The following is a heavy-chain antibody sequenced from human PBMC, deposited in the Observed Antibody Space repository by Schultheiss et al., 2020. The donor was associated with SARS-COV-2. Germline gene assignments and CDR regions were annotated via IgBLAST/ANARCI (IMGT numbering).Heavy chain of an antibody. Sequence: GSLRLSCAASGFTISDHYMDWVRQAPGKGLEWVGRISKKAHSDTTEYAASVKGRFTISRDDSNNSLHLQMNSLKTEDTAVYYCARADNSRPSYFDYWGQGTLVTVSS. V-gene: IGHV3-72*01. CDR2: ISKKAHSDTT. CDR1: GFTISDHY. J-gene: IGHJ4*02. D-gene: IGHD1-20*01. CDR3: ARADNSRPSYFDY.